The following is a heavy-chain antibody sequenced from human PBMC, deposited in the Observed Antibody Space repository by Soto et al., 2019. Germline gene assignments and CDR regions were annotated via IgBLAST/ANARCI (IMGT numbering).Heavy chain of an antibody. J-gene: IGHJ5*02. V-gene: IGHV4-31*03. CDR2: IYYSGST. Sequence: SETLSLTCSVSGGSISSGGYYWSWIRQHPGKGLEWIGYIYYSGSTYYNPSLKSRVTISVDTSKNQFSLKLSSVTAADTAVYYCARRQQTGMRTNWFDPWGQGTLVTVSS. D-gene: IGHD1-1*01. CDR1: GGSISSGGYY. CDR3: ARRQQTGMRTNWFDP.